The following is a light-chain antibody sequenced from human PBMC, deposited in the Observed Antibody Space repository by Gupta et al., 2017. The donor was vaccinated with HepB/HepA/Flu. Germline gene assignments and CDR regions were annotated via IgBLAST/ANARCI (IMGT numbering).Light chain of an antibody. V-gene: IGKV1-9*01. CDR3: QQRNSFPFT. Sequence: DIQLTQSPSFLSASVGDRVTITCRASQGISSYLSWYQQKPGKAPKLLIYAASTLQSGVPSRFSGSGSGTEFTLTISSLHPEDFATYYCQQRNSFPFTFGHGTKVDIK. CDR2: AAS. CDR1: QGISSY. J-gene: IGKJ3*01.